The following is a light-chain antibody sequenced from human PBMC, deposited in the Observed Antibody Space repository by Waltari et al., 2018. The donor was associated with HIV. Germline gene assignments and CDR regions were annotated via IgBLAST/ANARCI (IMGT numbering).Light chain of an antibody. CDR2: EVT. J-gene: IGLJ3*02. CDR3: ASYGGTNDLV. V-gene: IGLV2-8*01. CDR1: SSDIGGYTS. Sequence: QSALTQPPSASGSPGQSVAISCTGTSSDIGGYTSVSWYQQHPGKAPKLMIFEVTKRPSGVPDRFSGSKSGNTASLTVSGLQAEDEADYYCASYGGTNDLVFGGGTKLTVL.